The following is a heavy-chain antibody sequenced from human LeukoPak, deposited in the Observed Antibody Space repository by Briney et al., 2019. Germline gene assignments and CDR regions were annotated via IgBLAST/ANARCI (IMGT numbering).Heavy chain of an antibody. CDR1: GGSISSGGYS. Sequence: SQSLSLTCAVSGGSISSGGYSWSWIRQPPGKGLEWIGYIYHSGSTYYNPSLKSRVTISVDRSKNQFSLKLSSMTAADTAVYYCARQRVNKWNNLWSFDYWGQGTLVTVSS. V-gene: IGHV4-30-2*01. CDR2: IYHSGST. CDR3: ARQRVNKWNNLWSFDY. D-gene: IGHD1/OR15-1a*01. J-gene: IGHJ4*02.